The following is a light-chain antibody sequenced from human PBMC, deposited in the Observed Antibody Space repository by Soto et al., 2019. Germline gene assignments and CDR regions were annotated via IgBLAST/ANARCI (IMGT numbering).Light chain of an antibody. J-gene: IGKJ2*03. CDR3: QQRSNS. V-gene: IGKV3-11*01. CDR2: DAS. Sequence: EIVLTKSTATLPLSPRERATLSCRASQTIRTFLAWYQQRPGQAPRLLIYDASHRAPGIPVRFSGSGSGTDFTLSIADLEPEDFVVYYCQQRSNSFVQGTKLEIK. CDR1: QTIRTF.